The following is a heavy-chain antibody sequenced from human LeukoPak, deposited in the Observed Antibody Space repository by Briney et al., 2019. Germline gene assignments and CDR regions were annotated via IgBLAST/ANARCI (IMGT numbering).Heavy chain of an antibody. CDR1: GFTFSNAW. V-gene: IGHV3-15*01. D-gene: IGHD4-17*01. CDR2: IKSKTDGGTT. J-gene: IGHJ4*02. Sequence: GGSLRLSCAASGFTFSNAWMSWVRQAPGKGLEWVGRIKSKTDGGTTDYAAPVKGRFTISRDDSKSTLYLQMNSLKTEDTAVYYCTTALAVTTLDYWGQGTLVTVSS. CDR3: TTALAVTTLDY.